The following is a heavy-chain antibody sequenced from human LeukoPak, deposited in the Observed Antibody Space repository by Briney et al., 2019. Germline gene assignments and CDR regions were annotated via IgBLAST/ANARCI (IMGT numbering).Heavy chain of an antibody. CDR3: AKVSLVRGYYYYMDV. CDR2: ISWDGGST. Sequence: PGGSLRLSCAASGFTFSSYGMSWVRQAPGKGLEWVSLISWDGGSTYYADSVKGRFTISRDNSKNSLYLQMNSLRTEDTALYYCAKVSLVRGYYYYMDVWGKGTTVTVSS. V-gene: IGHV3-43*02. D-gene: IGHD6-13*01. J-gene: IGHJ6*03. CDR1: GFTFSSYG.